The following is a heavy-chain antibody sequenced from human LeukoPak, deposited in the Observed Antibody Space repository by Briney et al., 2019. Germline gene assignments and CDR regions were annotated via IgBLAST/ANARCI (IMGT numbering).Heavy chain of an antibody. D-gene: IGHD6-19*01. CDR2: IRYDGINK. CDR1: GFTFSDYA. V-gene: IGHV3-30*02. CDR3: ARTLAVAGTLDY. J-gene: IGHJ4*02. Sequence: GGSLRLSCAASGFTFSDYAMHWVRQAPGKGLEWVAFIRYDGINKYYADSVKGRFTISRDNSKNTLYLQMNSPRAEDTAVYYCARTLAVAGTLDYWGQGTLVTVSS.